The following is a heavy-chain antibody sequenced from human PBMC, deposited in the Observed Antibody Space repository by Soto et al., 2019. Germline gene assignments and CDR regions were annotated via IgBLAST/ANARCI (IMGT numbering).Heavy chain of an antibody. CDR3: ATVDSNY. Sequence: SVKVSCKAYGYPFTRYYMHWVRQAPGQGLEWMGWINPNSGDTHYAQKFLDRVTMTSNTSISAAYMELSGLSSDDTAVYYCATVDSNYWGQGTLVTV. CDR2: INPNSGDT. J-gene: IGHJ4*02. CDR1: GYPFTRYY. V-gene: IGHV1-2*02.